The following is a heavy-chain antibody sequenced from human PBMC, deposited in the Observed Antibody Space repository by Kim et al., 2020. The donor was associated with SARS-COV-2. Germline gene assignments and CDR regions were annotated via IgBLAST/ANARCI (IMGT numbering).Heavy chain of an antibody. J-gene: IGHJ6*02. CDR1: GSTFSRYS. CDR3: ATYFGESLYYGMDV. D-gene: IGHD3-10*01. V-gene: IGHV3-48*02. Sequence: GGSLRLSCAATGSTFSRYSLNWVRQAPGKVLEWVSYINRDGSTIYHADSVKGRFSISRDAAQNSVSLQMDSLREEDSAVYYCATYFGESLYYGMDVWGQG. CDR2: INRDGSTI.